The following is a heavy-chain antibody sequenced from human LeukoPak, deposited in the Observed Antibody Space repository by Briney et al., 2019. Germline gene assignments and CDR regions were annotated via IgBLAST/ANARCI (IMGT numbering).Heavy chain of an antibody. Sequence: TLSLTCTVFGDSISSGNYYWNWIRQPAGKGLEWIGRLYASGSTDYNPSLESRVTISLDTSKNQFSLRLSSVTAADTAVYYCARSLYYHDSSGYFSKTFYFDSWGQGALVTVSS. V-gene: IGHV4-61*02. D-gene: IGHD3-22*01. CDR1: GDSISSGNYY. CDR2: LYASGST. CDR3: ARSLYYHDSSGYFSKTFYFDS. J-gene: IGHJ4*02.